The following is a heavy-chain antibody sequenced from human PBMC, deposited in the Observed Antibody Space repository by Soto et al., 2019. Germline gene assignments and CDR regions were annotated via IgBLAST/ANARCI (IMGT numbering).Heavy chain of an antibody. CDR3: ARDLYYDFWSGPPYYYYGMDV. J-gene: IGHJ6*02. CDR1: GYSISSGYY. V-gene: IGHV4-38-2*02. Sequence: SETLSLTCAVSGYSISSGYYWGWIRQPPGKGLEWIGSIYHSGSTYYNPSLKSRVTISVDTSKNQFSLKLSSVTAADTAVYYCARDLYYDFWSGPPYYYYGMDVWGQGTTVTV. D-gene: IGHD3-3*01. CDR2: IYHSGST.